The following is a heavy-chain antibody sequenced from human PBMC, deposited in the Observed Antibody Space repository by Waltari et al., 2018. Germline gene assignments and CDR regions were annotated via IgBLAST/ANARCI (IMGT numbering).Heavy chain of an antibody. V-gene: IGHV3-21*02. D-gene: IGHD3-22*01. J-gene: IGHJ3*02. CDR3: ASERSDYDDSSALDGFDI. Sequence: EMQLVESGGGLVTPWGSLRLSCKASGFPFCRCSMTWIRQAPGKGLEWVSSISSGRTYIYYPDSMKGRFAVSRDNAKDSLYLQINSLRVEDTAVYYCASERSDYDDSSALDGFDIWGQGTMVTVSS. CDR1: GFPFCRCS. CDR2: ISSGRTYI.